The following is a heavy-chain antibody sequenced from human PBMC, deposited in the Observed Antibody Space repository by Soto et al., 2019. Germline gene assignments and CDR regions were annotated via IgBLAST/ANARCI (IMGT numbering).Heavy chain of an antibody. Sequence: PSETLSLTCRVSERCSGNFYWRWVRQAPGKRLEWIGYTFYGVNTKYNPSLERRVTLSADTSKNELSLKLTSVTSADKAIYYSATPNTAVALGLVNWGQGAPVTAPQ. CDR1: ERCSGNFY. J-gene: IGHJ4*02. CDR3: ATPNTAVALGLVN. D-gene: IGHD6-19*01. CDR2: TFYGVNT. V-gene: IGHV4-59*01.